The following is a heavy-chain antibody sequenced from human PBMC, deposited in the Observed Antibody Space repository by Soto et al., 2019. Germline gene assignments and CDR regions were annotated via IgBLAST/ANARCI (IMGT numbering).Heavy chain of an antibody. CDR1: GVSISSSS. Sequence: WETLSLTCTVSGVSISSSSWTWTRQPPGKGLEWIGYIYYSGSTNYSPSLKSRVTISADTSENQFSLKLSSVTAADTAVYYCARMNQLAPKKNAFDIWGQGTMVTVSS. J-gene: IGHJ3*02. V-gene: IGHV4-59*01. D-gene: IGHD1-1*01. CDR3: ARMNQLAPKKNAFDI. CDR2: IYYSGST.